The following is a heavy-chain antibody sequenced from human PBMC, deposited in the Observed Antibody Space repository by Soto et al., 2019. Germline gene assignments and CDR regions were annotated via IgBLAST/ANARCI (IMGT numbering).Heavy chain of an antibody. CDR1: GYTFTGYY. CDR3: ARLDGYNGFEY. CDR2: INPNSGGT. Sequence: GASVKISCKASGYTFTGYYMHWVRQAPGQGLEWMGWINPNSGGTNYAQKFQGWVTMTRDTSISTAYMELSRLRSDDTAVYYCARLDGYNGFEYWGKGTLVTVSS. D-gene: IGHD5-12*01. V-gene: IGHV1-2*04. J-gene: IGHJ4*02.